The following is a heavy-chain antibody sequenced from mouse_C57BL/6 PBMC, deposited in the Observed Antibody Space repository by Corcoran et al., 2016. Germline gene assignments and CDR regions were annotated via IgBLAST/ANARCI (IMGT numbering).Heavy chain of an antibody. V-gene: IGHV1-9*01. J-gene: IGHJ4*01. CDR3: ARGDYGNYSYAMDY. CDR1: GYTFTGYW. CDR2: ILPGSGGT. D-gene: IGHD2-1*01. Sequence: QVQLQQSGAELMKPGASVKLSCKATGYTFTGYWIEWVKQRPGHGLEWIGEILPGSGGTNYNEKFKGKAKFTADTSSNTAYMQLSSMKTEDSASDYCARGDYGNYSYAMDYWGQGTSVTVSS.